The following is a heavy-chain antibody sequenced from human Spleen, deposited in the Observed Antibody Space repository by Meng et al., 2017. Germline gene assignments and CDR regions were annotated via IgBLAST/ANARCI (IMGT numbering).Heavy chain of an antibody. CDR3: ARTTVVNSGLQAFDI. CDR1: GFTFSSYA. J-gene: IGHJ3*02. Sequence: GGSLRLSCAASGFTFSSYAMSWVRQAPGKGLEWVSVISGTGASTYYADSVKGRFTISRDNSKNTLYLQINSLRAEDTAVYYCARTTVVNSGLQAFDIWGQGTMVTISS. V-gene: IGHV3-23*01. CDR2: ISGTGAST. D-gene: IGHD4-23*01.